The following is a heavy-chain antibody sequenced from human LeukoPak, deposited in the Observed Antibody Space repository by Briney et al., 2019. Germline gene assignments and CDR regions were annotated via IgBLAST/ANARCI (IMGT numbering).Heavy chain of an antibody. Sequence: GGSLRLSCAASGFTFSSYDMHWVRQATGKGLEWVSTIGAAGEMFYPGSVKGRFTISRDDAKNYLYLQMNSLRAGDTAVYYCVRRLRGWSSGFDYGPRGILVSVSS. J-gene: IGHJ4*02. V-gene: IGHV3-13*04. CDR1: GFTFSSYD. CDR2: IGAAGEM. D-gene: IGHD6-19*01. CDR3: VRRLRGWSSGFDY.